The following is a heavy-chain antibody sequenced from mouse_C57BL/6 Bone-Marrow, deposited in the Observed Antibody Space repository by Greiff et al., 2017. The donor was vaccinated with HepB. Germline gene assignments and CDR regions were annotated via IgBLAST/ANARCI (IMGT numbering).Heavy chain of an antibody. CDR1: GFTFSDYY. J-gene: IGHJ3*01. CDR2: ISNGGGST. Sequence: EVKLQESGGGLVQPGGSLKLSCAASGFTFSDYYMYWVRQTPEERLEWVAYISNGGGSTYYPDTVKGRFTISRDNAKNTLYLQMSRLKSEDTAMYYCARGLLFAYWGQGTLVTVSA. CDR3: ARGLLFAY. D-gene: IGHD2-13*01. V-gene: IGHV5-12*01.